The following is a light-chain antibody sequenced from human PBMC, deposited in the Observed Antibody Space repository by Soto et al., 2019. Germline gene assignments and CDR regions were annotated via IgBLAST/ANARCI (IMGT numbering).Light chain of an antibody. Sequence: EIVLTQSPGTLSLSPGERATLSCRASQSVSDSSLAWYHQKPGQAPRLLIYGASRRATGIPDTFSGSGSGTDFTLTISRLXXEDFAVYYCQLYGDSPMYTFGQGTKLEIK. CDR1: QSVSDSS. CDR3: QLYGDSPMYT. J-gene: IGKJ2*01. CDR2: GAS. V-gene: IGKV3-20*01.